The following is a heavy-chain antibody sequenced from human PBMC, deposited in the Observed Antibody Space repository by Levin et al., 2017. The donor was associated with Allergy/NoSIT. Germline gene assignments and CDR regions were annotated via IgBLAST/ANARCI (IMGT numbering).Heavy chain of an antibody. CDR3: ARDEGVGATMDFDY. J-gene: IGHJ4*02. V-gene: IGHV3-21*01. CDR2: ISSSSSYI. Sequence: GGSLRLSCAASGFTFSSYSMNWVRQAPGKGLEWVSSISSSSSYIYYADSVKGRFTISRDNAKNSLYLQMNSLRAEDTAVYYCARDEGVGATMDFDYWGQGTLVTVSS. D-gene: IGHD1-26*01. CDR1: GFTFSSYS.